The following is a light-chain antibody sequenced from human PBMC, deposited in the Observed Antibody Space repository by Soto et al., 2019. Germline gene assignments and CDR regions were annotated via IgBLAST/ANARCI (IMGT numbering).Light chain of an antibody. CDR2: GAS. CDR1: QSVSSSY. V-gene: IGKV3-20*01. Sequence: EIVLTQSPGTLSLSPGERATLSCRASQSVSSSYLAWYQQKPGQAPRLLIYGASSRATGIPDRFSGSGSGTDFTLTISRLEPEDFAVYYCHQYVSSLWTFGQGTKVDIK. J-gene: IGKJ1*01. CDR3: HQYVSSLWT.